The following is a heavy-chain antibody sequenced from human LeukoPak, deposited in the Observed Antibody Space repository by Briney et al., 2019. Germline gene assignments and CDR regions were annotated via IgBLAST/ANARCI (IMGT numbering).Heavy chain of an antibody. D-gene: IGHD5-18*01. V-gene: IGHV3-53*04. CDR1: GFTVSTNC. Sequence: GGSLRLSCAASGFTVSTNCMTWVRQAPGKGLEWVSTIYSGGTTYYADSVMGRFTISRHNSRNTLYLQMNSLRAEDTAVYYCARVDTVMAYYFDLWGQGTMVTVSS. CDR3: ARVDTVMAYYFDL. CDR2: IYSGGTT. J-gene: IGHJ3*01.